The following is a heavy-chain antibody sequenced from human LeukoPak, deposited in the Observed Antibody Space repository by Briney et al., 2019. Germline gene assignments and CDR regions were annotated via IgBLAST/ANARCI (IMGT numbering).Heavy chain of an antibody. Sequence: SETLSLTCTVSGGSISGSNYYWGWIRQPPGKGLEWIGTIYYSGSTYYNPSLKSRVTISVDTSKNQFSLKLTSVTAADTALYYCASAIVASGRYWYFDLWGRGTLVTVSS. CDR1: GGSISGSNYY. J-gene: IGHJ2*01. CDR3: ASAIVASGRYWYFDL. V-gene: IGHV4-39*01. D-gene: IGHD3-22*01. CDR2: IYYSGST.